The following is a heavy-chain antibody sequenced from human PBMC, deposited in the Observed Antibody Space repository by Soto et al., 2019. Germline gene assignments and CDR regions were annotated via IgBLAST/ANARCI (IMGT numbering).Heavy chain of an antibody. Sequence: SETLSLTCAVYGGSFSGYYWSWIRQPPGKGLEWIGEINHSGSTNYNPSLKSRVTISVDTSKNQFSLKLSSVTAADTAVYYCARVGYYDSSGYYKIFDYWGQGTLVTVSS. J-gene: IGHJ4*02. D-gene: IGHD3-22*01. CDR1: GGSFSGYY. CDR3: ARVGYYDSSGYYKIFDY. CDR2: INHSGST. V-gene: IGHV4-34*01.